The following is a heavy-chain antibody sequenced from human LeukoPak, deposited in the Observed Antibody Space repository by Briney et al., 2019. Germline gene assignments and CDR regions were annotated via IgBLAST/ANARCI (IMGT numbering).Heavy chain of an antibody. V-gene: IGHV4-39*07. CDR2: VSNSGSA. Sequence: SETLSLTCIVSGGSISKSPYYWAWIRQPPGKGLEWIGSVSNSGSAYYNASLKSRVTISVDTSKNHFSLKVSSVTAADTAIYYCARFSSGRFYFDYWGQGTLVTVSS. CDR3: ARFSSGRFYFDY. J-gene: IGHJ4*02. CDR1: GGSISKSPYY. D-gene: IGHD6-19*01.